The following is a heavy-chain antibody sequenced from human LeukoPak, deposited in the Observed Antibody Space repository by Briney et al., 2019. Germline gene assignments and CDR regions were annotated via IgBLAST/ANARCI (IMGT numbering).Heavy chain of an antibody. CDR2: ISYDGSNK. CDR1: GFTFSSYG. V-gene: IGHV3-30*18. J-gene: IGHJ4*02. CDR3: AKEDSVAGTVDY. D-gene: IGHD6-19*01. Sequence: GGSLRLSCAASGFTFSSYGMHWVRQAPGKGLEWVAVISYDGSNKYYADSVKGRFTISRDNSKNTLYLQMNSLRAEDTAVYYCAKEDSVAGTVDYWGQGTLVTVSS.